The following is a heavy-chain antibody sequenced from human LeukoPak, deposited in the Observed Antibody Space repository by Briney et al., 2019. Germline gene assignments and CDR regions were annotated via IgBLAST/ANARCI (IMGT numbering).Heavy chain of an antibody. J-gene: IGHJ4*02. V-gene: IGHV1-2*02. Sequence: ASVKVSCKASRYTFTGYYMHWVRQAPGQGLEWMGWINPNSGGTNYAQKFQGRVTMTRDTSISKAYMELSRLRSDDTAVYYCASVFWYSSSWSFDYWGQGTLVTVSS. D-gene: IGHD6-13*01. CDR3: ASVFWYSSSWSFDY. CDR2: INPNSGGT. CDR1: RYTFTGYY.